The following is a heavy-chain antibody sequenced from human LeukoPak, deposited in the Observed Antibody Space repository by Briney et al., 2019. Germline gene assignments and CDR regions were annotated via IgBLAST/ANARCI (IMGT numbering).Heavy chain of an antibody. D-gene: IGHD4-17*01. CDR1: GFTFSSYG. Sequence: PGRSLRLSCAASGFTFSSYGMHWVRQAPGKGLEWVAVIWYDGSNRYFADSVKGRFTISRDNSKNTLYLQMNSLRAEDTAVYYCAKSRGGTTVTFRPSDYWGQGTLVTVSS. CDR3: AKSRGGTTVTFRPSDY. J-gene: IGHJ4*02. V-gene: IGHV3-33*06. CDR2: IWYDGSNR.